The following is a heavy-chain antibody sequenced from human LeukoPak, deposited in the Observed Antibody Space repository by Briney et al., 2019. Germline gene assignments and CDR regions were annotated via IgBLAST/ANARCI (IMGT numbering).Heavy chain of an antibody. CDR3: ARGGGNSGDY. D-gene: IGHD4-23*01. Sequence: PGGSLRLSCAASRFTVSSNYMNWVRQAPGKGLEWVSIIYSGGSTYYADSVKGRFTISRDNSKNTLYLQMNSLRADDTAVYYCARGGGNSGDYWGQGTLVTVSS. J-gene: IGHJ4*02. CDR1: RFTVSSNY. V-gene: IGHV3-66*01. CDR2: IYSGGST.